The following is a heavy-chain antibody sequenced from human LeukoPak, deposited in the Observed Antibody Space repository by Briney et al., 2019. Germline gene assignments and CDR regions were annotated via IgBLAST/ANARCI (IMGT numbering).Heavy chain of an antibody. CDR1: GFTVSSNY. J-gene: IGHJ4*02. D-gene: IGHD6-19*01. CDR2: IYSGSSST. Sequence: GGSLRLSCAASGFTVSSNYMSWVRQAPGKGLEWVSVIYSGSSSTYYTDSVKGRFTISRHNSKNTLYLQMNSLRAEDTAVYYFARGGSGWNDFDYGGQGTLVTVSS. CDR3: ARGGSGWNDFDY. V-gene: IGHV3-53*04.